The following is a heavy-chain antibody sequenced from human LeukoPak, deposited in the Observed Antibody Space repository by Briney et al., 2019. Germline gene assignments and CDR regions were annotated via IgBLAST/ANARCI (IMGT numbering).Heavy chain of an antibody. CDR1: GFTFSSYW. D-gene: IGHD3-16*01. V-gene: IGHV3-74*01. CDR2: INSDGSSS. Sequence: SGGSLRLSCAASGFTFSSYWMHWVRQAPGKGLVWVSRINSDGSSSNYADSVKGRFAISRDNAKNTLYLQMNSLRAEDTAVYYCARSFSLDYFDSWGQGTPVTVSS. J-gene: IGHJ4*02. CDR3: ARSFSLDYFDS.